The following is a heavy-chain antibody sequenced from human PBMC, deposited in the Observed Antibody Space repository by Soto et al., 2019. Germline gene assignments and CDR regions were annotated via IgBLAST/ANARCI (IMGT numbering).Heavy chain of an antibody. CDR2: INQDGSAK. D-gene: IGHD3-3*02. CDR1: GFTFGNQW. J-gene: IGHJ4*02. Sequence: EVQLGESGGGVVQPGGSLRLSRAVSGFTFGNQWMSWVRQAPGKGLEWVANINQDGSAKSHVDSVEGRFTISRDNAKNSLYLQMNSLRVEDTAVYYCARGPFWGQGTLVTVSS. V-gene: IGHV3-7*01. CDR3: ARGPF.